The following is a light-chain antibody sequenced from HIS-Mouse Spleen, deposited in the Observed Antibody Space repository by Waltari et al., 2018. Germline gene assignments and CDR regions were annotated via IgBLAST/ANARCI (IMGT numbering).Light chain of an antibody. CDR2: GDS. V-gene: IGLV3-10*01. CDR1: ALPKKY. J-gene: IGLJ2*01. Sequence: SYELTQPPSVSVSPGQTARITCSGDALPKKYAYWYQKKSGQAPVLVLYGDSKRPSGIPERFSGSSSGTMATLTISGAQVEDEADYYCYSTDSSGNHRVFGGGTKLTVL. CDR3: YSTDSSGNHRV.